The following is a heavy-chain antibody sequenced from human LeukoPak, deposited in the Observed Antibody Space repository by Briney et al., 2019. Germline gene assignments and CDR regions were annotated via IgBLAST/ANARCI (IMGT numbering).Heavy chain of an antibody. V-gene: IGHV4-4*07. CDR1: GGSISSYY. D-gene: IGHD3-10*01. CDR3: AMERKYGYYSLDAFDI. CDR2: IYTSGST. J-gene: IGHJ3*02. Sequence: SETLSLTCTVSGGSISSYYWSWIRRPARKGLEWIGRIYTSGSTNYNPSLKSRVTMSVDTSKNQFSLKLSSVTAADTAVYYCAMERKYGYYSLDAFDIWGQGTMVTVSS.